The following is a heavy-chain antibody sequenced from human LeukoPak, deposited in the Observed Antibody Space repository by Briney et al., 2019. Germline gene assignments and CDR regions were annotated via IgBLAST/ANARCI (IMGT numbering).Heavy chain of an antibody. J-gene: IGHJ5*02. Sequence: SETLSLTCAIYGGSISVYYWSWIRQPPRTGLEWIGEINHSGSTNYNPCLKSRVTISLDTSKNQFSLKLSSVTAADTAVYYCARMLRCLLGAPRLQKNNWFYPGGQGTLVTVSS. CDR1: GGSISVYY. D-gene: IGHD3-3*01. CDR3: ARMLRCLLGAPRLQKNNWFYP. CDR2: INHSGST. V-gene: IGHV4-34*01.